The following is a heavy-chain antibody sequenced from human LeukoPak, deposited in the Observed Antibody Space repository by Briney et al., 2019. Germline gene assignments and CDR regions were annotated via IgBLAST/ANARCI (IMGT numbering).Heavy chain of an antibody. CDR1: GGTFSSYA. Sequence: SVKVSFKASGGTFSSYAISWVRQAPGQGLEWMGGIIPIFGTANYAQKFQGRVTITTDESTSTAYMELSSLRSEDTAVYYCARDHLAASFNMDVWGKGTTVTVSS. CDR2: IIPIFGTA. J-gene: IGHJ6*03. CDR3: ARDHLAASFNMDV. D-gene: IGHD6-6*01. V-gene: IGHV1-69*05.